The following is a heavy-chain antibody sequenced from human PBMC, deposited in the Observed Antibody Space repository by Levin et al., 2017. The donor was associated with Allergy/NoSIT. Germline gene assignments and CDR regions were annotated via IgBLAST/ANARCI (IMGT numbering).Heavy chain of an antibody. CDR2: ISSSGGFT. V-gene: IGHV3-11*03. CDR3: ARSNSRNLRWFDL. D-gene: IGHD5-18*01. J-gene: IGHJ5*02. CDR1: GFSFSDYY. Sequence: GESLKISCAASGFSFSDYYMTWIRQAPGKGLEWISYISSSGGFTNYADSVKGRFTTSRDNAENSLYLQMDSLRVEDTALYYCARSNSRNLRWFDLWGQGTLVTVSS.